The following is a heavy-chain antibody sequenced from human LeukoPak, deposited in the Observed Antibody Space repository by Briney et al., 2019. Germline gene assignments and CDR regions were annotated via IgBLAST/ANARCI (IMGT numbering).Heavy chain of an antibody. D-gene: IGHD6-13*01. CDR1: GFTFSSYW. Sequence: GSLRLSCAASGFTFSSYWMSWVRQAPGKGLEWIGEINHRGSTNYNPSLKRRVTISLDTSKNQFSLTLNSVTAADTAMYSCARMFGSSWYINWFDPWGQRTLVTVSS. CDR2: INHRGST. V-gene: IGHV4-34*01. J-gene: IGHJ5*02. CDR3: ARMFGSSWYINWFDP.